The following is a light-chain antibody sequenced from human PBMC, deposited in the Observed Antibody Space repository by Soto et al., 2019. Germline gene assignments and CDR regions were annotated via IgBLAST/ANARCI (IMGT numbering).Light chain of an antibody. CDR1: QGISSW. Sequence: DIQMAQSPSSVSASVGDRVTITCRASQGISSWLSWYQQKPGKAPKLLIYAASTLQSGVPSRFSGSGSGTDFTLTISTLQPEDFAVYYCHQYAASPLTFGGGTKVEIK. J-gene: IGKJ4*01. CDR2: AAS. CDR3: HQYAASPLT. V-gene: IGKV1-12*01.